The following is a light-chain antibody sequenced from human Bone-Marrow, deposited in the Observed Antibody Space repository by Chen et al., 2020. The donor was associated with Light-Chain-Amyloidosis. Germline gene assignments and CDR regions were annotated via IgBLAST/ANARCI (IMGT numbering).Light chain of an antibody. V-gene: IGLV1-47*01. Sequence: QSVLTQPPSASGTPGQRVTISCSGRSSNIGSNYVYWYQQLPGTAPKLIIYRNDQRPSGVPDRFSGSESGPSTSLAIGGLRSEDEADYYRAACDNSMSAWMFGGGTKLTVL. J-gene: IGLJ3*02. CDR2: RND. CDR1: SSNIGSNY. CDR3: AACDNSMSAWM.